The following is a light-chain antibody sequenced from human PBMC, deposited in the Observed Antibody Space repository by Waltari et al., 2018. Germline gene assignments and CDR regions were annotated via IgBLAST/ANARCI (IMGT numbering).Light chain of an antibody. CDR3: SSYTTSGTLV. J-gene: IGLJ1*01. CDR1: SSDVGGYDF. V-gene: IGLV2-14*01. CDR2: GVN. Sequence: QSAPTQPASVSGSPGQSITISCTGTSSDVGGYDFVSWHQQYPGKAPKVMIDGVNNRPSVVSNRFSGSKSGNTASLIISGLQADDEADYYCSSYTTSGTLVFGTGTKVTVL.